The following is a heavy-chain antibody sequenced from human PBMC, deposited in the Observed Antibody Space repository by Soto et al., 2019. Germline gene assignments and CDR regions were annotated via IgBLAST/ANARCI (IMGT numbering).Heavy chain of an antibody. CDR2: ISYDGSNK. CDR1: GFTFSSYA. V-gene: IGHV3-30*04. D-gene: IGHD4-17*01. Sequence: GGSLRLSCSASGFTFSSYAMHWVRQAPGKGLEWVAVISYDGSNKYYADSVKGRFTISRDNSKNTLYLQMNSLRAEDTAVYYCAKDLDYGGNYFDYWRQRTLVTVSS. J-gene: IGHJ4*02. CDR3: AKDLDYGGNYFDY.